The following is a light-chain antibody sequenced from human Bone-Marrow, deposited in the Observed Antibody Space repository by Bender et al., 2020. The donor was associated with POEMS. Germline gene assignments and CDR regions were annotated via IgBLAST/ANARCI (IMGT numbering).Light chain of an antibody. V-gene: IGLV2-23*02. CDR1: SSDVGSYNL. CDR2: EVT. CDR3: CSYAGSSTLGV. Sequence: QSVLTQPPSASGTPGQSITISCTGTSSDVGSYNLVSWYQHHPGKAPKLMIYEVTKRPSGVSNRFSGSKSGNTASLTISGLQAEDEADYYCCSYAGSSTLGVFGTGTKVTVL. J-gene: IGLJ1*01.